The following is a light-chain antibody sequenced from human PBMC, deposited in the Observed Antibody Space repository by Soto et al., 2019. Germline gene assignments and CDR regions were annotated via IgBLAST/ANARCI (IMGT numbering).Light chain of an antibody. CDR2: YDD. V-gene: IGLV1-36*01. Sequence: QSVLTQPPSVSEAPRQRGTISCSGSSSNIGNNAVNWYQQLPGKAPKLLIYYDDLLPSGVSDRFSGSKSGTSASLAISGHQSEDAADYYCAAWDDSLNGYVFGTGTNVTVL. CDR1: SSNIGNNA. CDR3: AAWDDSLNGYV. J-gene: IGLJ1*01.